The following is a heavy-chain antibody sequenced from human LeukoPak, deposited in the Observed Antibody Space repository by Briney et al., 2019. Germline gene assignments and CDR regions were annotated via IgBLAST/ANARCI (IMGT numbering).Heavy chain of an antibody. CDR3: AKDGRICSASTCRVDY. J-gene: IGHJ4*02. D-gene: IGHD2-15*01. CDR1: GFTFSSYA. Sequence: GGSLRLSCAASGFTFSSYAMSWVRQAPGKGLEWVSVISASGGSTYYSDSVKGRFTISRDKSSNTLYLQMNSLGAEDTAVYYCAKDGRICSASTCRVDYWGQGTLVIVSS. CDR2: ISASGGST. V-gene: IGHV3-23*01.